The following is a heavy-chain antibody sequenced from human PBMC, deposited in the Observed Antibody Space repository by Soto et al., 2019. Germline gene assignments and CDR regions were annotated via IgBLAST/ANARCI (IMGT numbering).Heavy chain of an antibody. CDR1: GFAFSKTW. CDR3: NTGGINNWGKAKSSDY. V-gene: IGHV3-15*01. J-gene: IGHJ4*02. D-gene: IGHD7-27*01. CDR2: IKSKTDGGTT. Sequence: GGSLRLSCAASGFAFSKTWMTWVRQAPGQGLEWVGRIKSKTDGGTTDYAAPVKGRFTISRDDSENTLYLQMNSLKTEDTAVYYCNTGGINNWGKAKSSDYWGQGALGTVS.